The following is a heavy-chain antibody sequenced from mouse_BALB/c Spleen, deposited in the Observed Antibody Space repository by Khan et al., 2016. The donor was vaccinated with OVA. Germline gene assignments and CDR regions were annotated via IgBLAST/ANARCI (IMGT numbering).Heavy chain of an antibody. CDR3: TRPSYYGNPWFTY. Sequence: EVMLVESGGGLVKPGGSLKLSCEVSGFAFNSYDMSWVRQTPEKRLEWVATISSTGTYTYYPDSVKGRFTISRDTARNTLYLQMSSLRSEDTALYYGTRPSYYGNPWFTYWGQGTLVTVSA. V-gene: IGHV5-9*02. J-gene: IGHJ3*01. CDR2: ISSTGTYT. CDR1: GFAFNSYD. D-gene: IGHD2-10*01.